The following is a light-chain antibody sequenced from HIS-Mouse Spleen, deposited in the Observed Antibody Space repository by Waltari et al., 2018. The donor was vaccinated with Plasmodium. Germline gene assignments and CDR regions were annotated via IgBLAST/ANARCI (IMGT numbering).Light chain of an antibody. CDR1: KLGYKY. CDR2: QDS. V-gene: IGLV3-1*01. J-gene: IGLJ2*01. CDR3: QAWDSSTVV. Sequence: SYELTQPPSVSVSPGQTASITCSGDKLGYKYACWYQQKPGQSPVLVIYQDSKRPSGIPDRVSGSNSGNTATLTISGTQAMDEADYYCQAWDSSTVVFGGGTKLTV.